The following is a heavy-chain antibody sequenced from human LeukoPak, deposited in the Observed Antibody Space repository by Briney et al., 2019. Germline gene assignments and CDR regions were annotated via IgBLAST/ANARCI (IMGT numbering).Heavy chain of an antibody. V-gene: IGHV4-34*01. Sequence: PSETLSLTCAVYGGSFSGYYWSWIRQPPGKGLEWIGEINHSGSTNYNPSLKSRVTISVDTSKNQFSLKLSSVTAADTAAYYCARAVLRGGKKYYFDYWGQGTLVTVSS. J-gene: IGHJ4*02. CDR2: INHSGST. CDR3: ARAVLRGGKKYYFDY. CDR1: GGSFSGYY. D-gene: IGHD3-10*01.